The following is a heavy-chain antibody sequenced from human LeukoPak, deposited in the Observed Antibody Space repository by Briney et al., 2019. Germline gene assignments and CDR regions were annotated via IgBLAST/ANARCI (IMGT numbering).Heavy chain of an antibody. CDR2: IIPIDDST. D-gene: IGHD6-13*01. J-gene: IGHJ6*02. V-gene: IGHV1-69*13. CDR1: GGTFINHA. Sequence: SVKVSCKASGGTFINHAFSWVRQAPGQGLEWMGGIIPIDDSTNYVQKFQDRVMITADEAKNIIYMELGSLKSEDTAEYYCARHSGHSSWYYGLDVWGQGTTVIVSS. CDR3: ARHSGHSSWYYGLDV.